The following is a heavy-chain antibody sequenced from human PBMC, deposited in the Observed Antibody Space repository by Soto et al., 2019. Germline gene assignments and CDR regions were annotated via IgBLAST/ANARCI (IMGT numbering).Heavy chain of an antibody. CDR3: AAVDYSSTRYHIDY. CDR2: IVVGSGNT. D-gene: IGHD2-15*01. Sequence: ASVKVSCKASGFTFTSSAMQWVRQARGQRLEWIGWIVVGSGNTNYAQKFQERVTITRDMSTSTAYMELSSLRSEDTAVYYCAAVDYSSTRYHIDYWGQGTLVTVSS. J-gene: IGHJ4*02. V-gene: IGHV1-58*02. CDR1: GFTFTSSA.